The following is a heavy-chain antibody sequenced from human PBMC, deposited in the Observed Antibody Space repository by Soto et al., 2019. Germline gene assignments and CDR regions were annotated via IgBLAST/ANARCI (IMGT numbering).Heavy chain of an antibody. CDR3: AKSTGGTANGMDV. J-gene: IGHJ6*02. CDR1: GFMFDNYA. CDR2: ISWNSGTI. V-gene: IGHV3-9*01. D-gene: IGHD2-8*02. Sequence: EVQLVESGGGLVQPGRSLRLSSTASGFMFDNYAMHWVRQAPGKGLEWVSGISWNSGTIGYADSVKGRFTISRDNAKNSLYLQMNSLRAEDTALYYCAKSTGGTANGMDVWGQGTTVTVSS.